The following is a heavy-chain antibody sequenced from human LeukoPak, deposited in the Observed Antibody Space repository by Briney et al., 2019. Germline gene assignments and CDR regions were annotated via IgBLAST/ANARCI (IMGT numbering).Heavy chain of an antibody. V-gene: IGHV3-23*01. J-gene: IGHJ4*02. D-gene: IGHD2-8*01. CDR3: AKSLMVYAPVGGY. Sequence: PGGSLRLSCAASGFTFNSYAMSWVRQAPGKGLEWVSVTSGSGGSTYYADSVKGRFTISRDNSKNTLYLQMNSLRAEDTAVYYCAKSLMVYAPVGGYWGQGTLVTVSS. CDR2: TSGSGGST. CDR1: GFTFNSYA.